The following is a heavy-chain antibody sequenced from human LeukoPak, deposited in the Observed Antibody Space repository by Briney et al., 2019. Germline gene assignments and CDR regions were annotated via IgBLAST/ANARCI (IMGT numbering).Heavy chain of an antibody. D-gene: IGHD3-22*01. CDR1: GGSISSYY. CDR2: IYYSGST. CDR3: ASRQGYYYDSSGPKGAFDI. V-gene: IGHV4-59*01. Sequence: SETLSLTCSVYGGSISSYYWSWIRQPPGKVLEWIGYIYYSGSTNYNPSLKSRVTISVDTSKNQFSLKLSSVTAADTAVYYCASRQGYYYDSSGPKGAFDIWGQGTMVTVSS. J-gene: IGHJ3*02.